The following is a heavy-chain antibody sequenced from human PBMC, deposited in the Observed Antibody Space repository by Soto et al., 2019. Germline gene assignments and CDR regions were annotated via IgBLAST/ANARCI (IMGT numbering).Heavy chain of an antibody. CDR3: AKDRLGILGGGPPRTRYYGMDV. J-gene: IGHJ6*02. CDR2: ISASGDGT. CDR1: GFAFSNYA. Sequence: QSGGSLRLSCAASGFAFSNYAMSWVRQAPGKGLEWVSYISASGDGTYYSESLKGRFTISRDNSKNTLYLQMHSLRAEDTAVYYCAKDRLGILGGGPPRTRYYGMDVWGQGTTVTVSS. V-gene: IGHV3-23*01. D-gene: IGHD1-26*01.